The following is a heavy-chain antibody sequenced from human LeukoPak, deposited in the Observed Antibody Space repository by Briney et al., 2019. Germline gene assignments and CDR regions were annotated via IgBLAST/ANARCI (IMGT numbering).Heavy chain of an antibody. CDR3: ARPTVTTLSYFDY. CDR1: GFTFSSYA. Sequence: QPGGSLRLSCAASGFTFSSYAMHWVRQAPGKGLEWVAVISYDGSNKYYADSVKGRFTISRDNSKNTLYLQMNSLRAEDTAVYYCARPTVTTLSYFDYWGQGTLVTVSS. J-gene: IGHJ4*02. CDR2: ISYDGSNK. D-gene: IGHD4-17*01. V-gene: IGHV3-30-3*01.